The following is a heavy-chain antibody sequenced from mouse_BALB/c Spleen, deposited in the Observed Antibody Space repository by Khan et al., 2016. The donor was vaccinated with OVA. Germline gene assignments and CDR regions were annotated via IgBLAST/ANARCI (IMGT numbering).Heavy chain of an antibody. Sequence: EVELVEPGGGLVKPGGSLKLSCSASGFTFSTYAMSWVRQTPEKRLESVGTISNGGHYTFYQESVKGRFTISRDNAKNTLYLQMSSMRYEDTAMYYCASSLVHHHAMDYWGQGTSFTVSS. D-gene: IGHD6-2*01. CDR2: ISNGGHYT. CDR3: ASSLVHHHAMDY. J-gene: IGHJ4*01. CDR1: GFTFSTYA. V-gene: IGHV5-9-3*01.